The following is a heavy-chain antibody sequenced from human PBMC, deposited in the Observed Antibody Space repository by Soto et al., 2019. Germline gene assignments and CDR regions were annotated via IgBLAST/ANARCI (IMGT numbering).Heavy chain of an antibody. CDR3: AREKAVDGTIFGY. J-gene: IGHJ4*02. V-gene: IGHV3-74*01. D-gene: IGHD6-19*01. Sequence: EVQLVESGGGSVQPGGSLRLSCAVSGFSLSSYWMHWVRQAPGKGLVWVSRIQSDGSSTNYADSVKGRFTISRDNAKNTLYRQMDSRRVEDTAVYYCAREKAVDGTIFGYWGQGALVTVSS. CDR1: GFSLSSYW. CDR2: IQSDGSST.